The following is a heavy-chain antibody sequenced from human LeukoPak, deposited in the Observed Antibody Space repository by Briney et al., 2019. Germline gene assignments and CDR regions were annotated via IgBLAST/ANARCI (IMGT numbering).Heavy chain of an antibody. J-gene: IGHJ4*02. Sequence: ASVKVSCKASGFTFTGYYMHWVRQAPGQGLEWMGWIHPKSGGTNYAQKFQGRVTMTRDTSITTAYMELSSLRAEDTAIYYCASADGSGYRYYWGQGTLVTASS. CDR2: IHPKSGGT. CDR1: GFTFTGYY. CDR3: ASADGSGYRYY. V-gene: IGHV1-2*02. D-gene: IGHD3-22*01.